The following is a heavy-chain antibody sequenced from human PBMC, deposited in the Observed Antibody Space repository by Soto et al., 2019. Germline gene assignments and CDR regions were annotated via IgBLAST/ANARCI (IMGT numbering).Heavy chain of an antibody. D-gene: IGHD2-15*01. J-gene: IGHJ1*01. V-gene: IGHV2-5*02. Sequence: QITLEESGPTLVKLTQTLTLTCTFSGFSLSTSGVGVGWIRQPPGKALEWLALIYWDDDKRYSPSLNSRLTITRDTSNNQVVLTMTNIDPVDTATYYCAHLRGYCSGGSCYFGSECQHWGKGTPVTVS. CDR3: AHLRGYCSGGSCYFGSECQH. CDR2: IYWDDDK. CDR1: GFSLSTSGVG.